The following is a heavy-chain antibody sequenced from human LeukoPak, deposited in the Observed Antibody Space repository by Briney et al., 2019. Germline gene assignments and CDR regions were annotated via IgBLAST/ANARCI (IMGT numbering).Heavy chain of an antibody. D-gene: IGHD6-13*01. V-gene: IGHV3-21*01. CDR2: ISSSSSYI. J-gene: IGHJ4*02. CDR3: ARRGLGSSWYWDY. CDR1: GFTFSSYS. Sequence: GVSLRLSCAASGFTFSSYSMNWVRQAPGKGLEWVSSISSSSSYIYYADSVKGRFTISRDNAKNSLYLQMNSLRAEDTAVYYCARRGLGSSWYWDYWGQGTLVTVSS.